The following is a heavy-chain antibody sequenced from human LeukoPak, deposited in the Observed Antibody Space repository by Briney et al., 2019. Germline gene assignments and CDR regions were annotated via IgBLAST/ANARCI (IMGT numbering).Heavy chain of an antibody. CDR2: MDPGSGDT. J-gene: IGHJ6*03. Sequence: ASVKVSCKASGYTFSNFDVNWVRQAPGQGLEWMAWMDPGSGDTGYEGKFQARLTMSSNTSITTASMELSSLTSEDTAVYYCARSRRGYYMDVWGKGTTVIVSS. CDR1: GYTFSNFD. CDR3: ARSRRGYYMDV. V-gene: IGHV1-8*02.